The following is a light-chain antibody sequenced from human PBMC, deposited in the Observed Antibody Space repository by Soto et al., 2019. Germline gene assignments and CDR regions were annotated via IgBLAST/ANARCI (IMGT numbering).Light chain of an antibody. V-gene: IGLV2-14*01. CDR1: SSDIGDYNY. J-gene: IGLJ1*01. Sequence: QSALTQPASVSGSPGQSITISCTGTSSDIGDYNYVSWYRQHPDRAPKVMIYEVSNRPSGVSNRFSGSKSGNTASLNISGLQAEDEADYYCSSKTSASTLYVFGTGTKVTVL. CDR3: SSKTSASTLYV. CDR2: EVS.